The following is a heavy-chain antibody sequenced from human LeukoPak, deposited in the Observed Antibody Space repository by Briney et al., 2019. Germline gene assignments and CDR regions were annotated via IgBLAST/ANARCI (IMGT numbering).Heavy chain of an antibody. V-gene: IGHV1-18*01. CDR2: ISAYNGNT. J-gene: IGHJ4*02. CDR3: AREHKSIAVADPLDY. CDR1: GYTFTSYG. Sequence: WASVKVSCKASGYTFTSYGISWVRQAPGQGLEWMGWISAYNGNTNYAQKLQGRVTMTTDTSTSTAYMELRSLRSDDTAVYYCAREHKSIAVADPLDYWGQGTLVTVSS. D-gene: IGHD6-19*01.